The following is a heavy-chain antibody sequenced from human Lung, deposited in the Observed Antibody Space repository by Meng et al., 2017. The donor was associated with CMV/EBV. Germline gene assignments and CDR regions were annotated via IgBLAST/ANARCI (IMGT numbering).Heavy chain of an antibody. CDR3: ARASPYSRSYFDY. D-gene: IGHD6-6*01. Sequence: GESLKISCAASGFTFSNYWMHWVRQAPGKGLVWVSRIQGSDIAYADSVQGRFSISRDNAKNTLYLQINSLRVEDTAVYYCARASPYSRSYFDYWGRGTLVTVSS. J-gene: IGHJ4*02. CDR1: GFTFSNYW. CDR2: IQGSDI. V-gene: IGHV3-74*01.